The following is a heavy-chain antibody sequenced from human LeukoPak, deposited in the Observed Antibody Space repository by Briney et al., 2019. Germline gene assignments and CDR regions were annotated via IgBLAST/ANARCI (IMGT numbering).Heavy chain of an antibody. Sequence: GRSLRLSCAASGFTFSSYAMHWVRQAPGKGLEWVAVISYDGSNKYYADSVKGRFTISRDNSKNTLYLQMNSLRAEDTAVYYCARDSSVTTVDYWGQGTLVTVSS. D-gene: IGHD4-17*01. CDR3: ARDSSVTTVDY. J-gene: IGHJ4*02. CDR2: ISYDGSNK. V-gene: IGHV3-30-3*01. CDR1: GFTFSSYA.